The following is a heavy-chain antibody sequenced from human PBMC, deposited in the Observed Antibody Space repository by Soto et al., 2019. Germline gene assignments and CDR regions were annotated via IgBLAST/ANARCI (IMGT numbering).Heavy chain of an antibody. CDR3: ASGTSSGYYPYYYYGMDV. Sequence: EVQLVESGGGLVQPGGSLRLSCAASGFTFSSYWMHWVRQAPGKGLVWVSRINSDGSSTSYADSVKGRFTISRDNAKNTLYLQMNSLRAEDTAVYYCASGTSSGYYPYYYYGMDVWGQGTTVTVSS. D-gene: IGHD3-22*01. CDR1: GFTFSSYW. V-gene: IGHV3-74*01. J-gene: IGHJ6*02. CDR2: INSDGSST.